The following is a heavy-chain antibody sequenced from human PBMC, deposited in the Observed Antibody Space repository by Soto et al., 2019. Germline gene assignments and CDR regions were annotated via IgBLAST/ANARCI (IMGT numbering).Heavy chain of an antibody. CDR2: INHSGST. Sequence: SETLSLTCAVYGGSFSGYYWSWIRQPPGKGLEWIGEINHSGSTNYNPSLKSRVTISVDTSKNQFSLKLSSVTAADTAVYYCARGGIVVVVAATPCDFCGNWFDPWGQGTLVTVSS. D-gene: IGHD2-15*01. CDR3: ARGGIVVVVAATPCDFCGNWFDP. CDR1: GGSFSGYY. J-gene: IGHJ5*02. V-gene: IGHV4-34*01.